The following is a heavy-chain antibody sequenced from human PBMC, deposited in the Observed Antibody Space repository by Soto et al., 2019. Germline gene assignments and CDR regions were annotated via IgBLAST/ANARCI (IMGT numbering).Heavy chain of an antibody. CDR1: GGSISSYY. D-gene: IGHD3-3*01. J-gene: IGHJ6*03. CDR3: ATRAADYDFWSGYYSYYYYMDV. CDR2: IYYSGST. Sequence: PSETLSLTCTVSGGSISSYYWSWIRQPPGKGLEWIGYIYYSGSTNYNPSLKSRVTISVDTSKNQFSLKLSSVTAVDTAVYYCATRAADYDFWSGYYSYYYYMDVWGKGTTVTVSS. V-gene: IGHV4-59*08.